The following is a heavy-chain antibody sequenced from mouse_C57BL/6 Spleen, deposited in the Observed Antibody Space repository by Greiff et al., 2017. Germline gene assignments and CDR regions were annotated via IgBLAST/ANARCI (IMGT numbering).Heavy chain of an antibody. CDR2: IDPATGGT. CDR1: GYTFTDYE. Sequence: VKLMESGAELVRPGASVTLSCKASGYTFTDYEMHWVKQTPVHGLEWIGAIDPATGGTAYNQKFKGKAILTADKSSSTAYMELRSLTSEDSAVYYCTDYGSSSFAYWGQGTLVTVSA. J-gene: IGHJ3*01. CDR3: TDYGSSSFAY. D-gene: IGHD1-1*01. V-gene: IGHV1-15*01.